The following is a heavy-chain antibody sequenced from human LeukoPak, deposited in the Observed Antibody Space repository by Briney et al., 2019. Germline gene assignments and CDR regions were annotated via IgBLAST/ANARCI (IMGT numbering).Heavy chain of an antibody. J-gene: IGHJ5*02. Sequence: PGGSLRLSCAVYGFTVSSYYMSWVRQAPGKGLEWVSVIYTGDNTYYADSVKGRITISRDNSKNTLYLQMNSLRAEDTAVYYCAREGGDIVVVVAAKGGWFDPWGQGTLVTVSS. CDR2: IYTGDNT. V-gene: IGHV3-53*01. CDR3: AREGGDIVVVVAAKGGWFDP. D-gene: IGHD2-15*01. CDR1: GFTVSSYY.